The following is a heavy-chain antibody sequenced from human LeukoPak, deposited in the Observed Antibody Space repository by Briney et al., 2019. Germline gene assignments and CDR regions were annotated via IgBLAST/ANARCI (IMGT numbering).Heavy chain of an antibody. V-gene: IGHV3-30*02. Sequence: GGSLRLSCAASGFTFSSYGMHWVRQAPGKGLEWVAFIRYDGSNKYYADSVKGRFAISRDNSKNTLYLQMNSLRAEDTAVYYCAKAGDYYYYYMDVWGKGTTVTVSS. D-gene: IGHD1-14*01. CDR2: IRYDGSNK. CDR1: GFTFSSYG. CDR3: AKAGDYYYYYMDV. J-gene: IGHJ6*03.